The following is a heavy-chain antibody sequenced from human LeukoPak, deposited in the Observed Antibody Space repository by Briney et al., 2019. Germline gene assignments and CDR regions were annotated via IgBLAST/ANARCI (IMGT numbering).Heavy chain of an antibody. Sequence: SETLSLTCTVSGGSINSYYWSWIRQPPGKGLEWIGYIYYSGSTNYNPSLKSRVTISVDTSKNQFSLKLTSVTAADTAVYYCAREAGSYDSSGYYSLYYSFDYWGQGTLVTVSS. V-gene: IGHV4-59*12. D-gene: IGHD3-22*01. CDR3: AREAGSYDSSGYYSLYYSFDY. CDR1: GGSINSYY. J-gene: IGHJ4*02. CDR2: IYYSGST.